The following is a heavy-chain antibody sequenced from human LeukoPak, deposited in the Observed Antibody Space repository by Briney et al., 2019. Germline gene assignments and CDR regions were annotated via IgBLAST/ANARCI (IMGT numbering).Heavy chain of an antibody. CDR1: GFTFSSYA. CDR3: ARDLGGGGIDY. Sequence: GGSLRLSCAASGFTFSSYAMNWVRQAPGKGLEWVSSISGSGISKYYADSVKGRFTISRENAKNSLYLQMNSLRAGDTAVYYCARDLGGGGIDYWGQGTLVTVSS. D-gene: IGHD2-15*01. V-gene: IGHV3-23*01. J-gene: IGHJ4*02. CDR2: ISGSGISK.